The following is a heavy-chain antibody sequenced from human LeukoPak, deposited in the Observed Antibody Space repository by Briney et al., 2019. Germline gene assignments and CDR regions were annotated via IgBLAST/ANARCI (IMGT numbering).Heavy chain of an antibody. V-gene: IGHV4-4*07. Sequence: SETLSLTCTVSGGSISSYYWSWIRQPAGKGLEWIGRIYTNGSTNYNPSPKSRVTMSVDTSKNQFSLKLSSVTAADTAVYYCARDLYYYGSGFDPWGQGTLVTVSS. CDR2: IYTNGST. D-gene: IGHD3-10*01. J-gene: IGHJ5*02. CDR1: GGSISSYY. CDR3: ARDLYYYGSGFDP.